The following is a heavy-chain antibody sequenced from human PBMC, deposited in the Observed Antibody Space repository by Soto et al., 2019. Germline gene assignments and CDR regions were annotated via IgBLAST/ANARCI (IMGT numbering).Heavy chain of an antibody. CDR2: IYSGGST. CDR3: ARAEDCSSTGCYSIFHYYYYMDV. V-gene: IGHV3-66*01. J-gene: IGHJ6*03. Sequence: EVQLVESGGGLVQPGGSLRLSCAASGFTVSSNYMSWVRQAPGKGLEWVSVIYSGGSTYYADSVKGRFTISRDNSKNTLYLQMNSLRAEDTAVYYCARAEDCSSTGCYSIFHYYYYMDVWGKGTTVTVS. CDR1: GFTVSSNY. D-gene: IGHD2-2*02.